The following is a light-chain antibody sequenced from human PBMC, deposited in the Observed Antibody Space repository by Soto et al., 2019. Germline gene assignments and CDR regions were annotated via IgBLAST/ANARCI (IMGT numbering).Light chain of an antibody. CDR2: AAS. CDR3: QQLNSYPT. V-gene: IGKV1-9*01. CDR1: QGISSY. Sequence: DIPLTQSPSFLSASVGDRVTITCRASQGISSYLAWYQQKPGKAPQLLISAASTLPSGVLSRFSGSGSGTEFTLTISSLQPEDFETYYCQQLNSYPTFGQGTRLEIK. J-gene: IGKJ5*01.